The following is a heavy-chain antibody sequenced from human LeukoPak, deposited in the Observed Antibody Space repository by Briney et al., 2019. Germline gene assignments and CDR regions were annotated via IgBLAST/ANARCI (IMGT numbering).Heavy chain of an antibody. CDR3: ARGGVAAAWSTSYYYYMDV. D-gene: IGHD6-13*01. CDR1: GYTFTSYG. CDR2: ISAYNGNT. J-gene: IGHJ6*03. Sequence: ASVTVSCKASGYTFTSYGISWLRQAPGQGLEWMGWISAYNGNTNYAQKLQGRVTMTTDTSTSTAYMELRSLRSDDTAVYYCARGGVAAAWSTSYYYYMDVWGKGTTVTVSS. V-gene: IGHV1-18*01.